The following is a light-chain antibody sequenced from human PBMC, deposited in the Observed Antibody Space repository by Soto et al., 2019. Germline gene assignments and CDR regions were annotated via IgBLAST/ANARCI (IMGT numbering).Light chain of an antibody. Sequence: QSVLTQPPSVSGAPGQRVTISCTGSSSNIGAGYDVHWYQQLPGTAPKLLIYGNSNRPSGVPDRFSGSKSGTSASLAITGLQVEDEADYYCQSYDSSLSGVVFGTGTKLTVL. V-gene: IGLV1-40*01. CDR1: SSNIGAGYD. CDR2: GNS. J-gene: IGLJ1*01. CDR3: QSYDSSLSGVV.